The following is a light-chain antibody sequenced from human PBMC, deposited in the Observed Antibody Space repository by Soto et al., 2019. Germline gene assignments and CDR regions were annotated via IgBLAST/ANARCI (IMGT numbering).Light chain of an antibody. J-gene: IGKJ1*01. CDR2: KAS. CDR1: QSIGSW. CDR3: QHYNSYPWT. Sequence: MSQSPAILSASVGDRVTITCRASQSIGSWVAWYQQKPGRAPNLLIHKASHLESGVPSRFSGSGSGTEFTLTISSLQPGDFATYYCQHYNSYPWTFGQGTKVDIK. V-gene: IGKV1-5*03.